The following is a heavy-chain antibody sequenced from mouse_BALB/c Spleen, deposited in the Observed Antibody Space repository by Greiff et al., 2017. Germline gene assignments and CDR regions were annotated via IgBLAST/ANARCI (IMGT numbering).Heavy chain of an antibody. D-gene: IGHD2-1*01. CDR1: GYTFTSYV. V-gene: IGHV1-14*01. J-gene: IGHJ1*01. CDR2: INPYNDGT. CDR3: ARGGNYWYFDV. Sequence: EVQLVESGPELVKPGASVKMSCKASGYTFTSYVMHWVKQKPGQGLEWIGYINPYNDGTKYNEKFKGKATLTSDKSSSTAYMELSSLTSEDSAVYYCARGGNYWYFDVWGAGTTVTVSS.